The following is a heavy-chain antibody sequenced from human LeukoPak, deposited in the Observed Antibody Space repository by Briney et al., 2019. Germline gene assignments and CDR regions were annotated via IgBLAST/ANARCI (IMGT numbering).Heavy chain of an antibody. Sequence: PGGSLRLSCVTSGFTFSSSAMTWVRQAPGKGLEWVSTITVAGGDTNYADSVKGRFTISRDNSKNTLFLQMDSLRVDDTAVYYCARDLWAYYYDSRGYFLNYWGQGTLVTVSS. CDR2: ITVAGGDT. J-gene: IGHJ4*02. D-gene: IGHD3-22*01. V-gene: IGHV3-23*01. CDR1: GFTFSSSA. CDR3: ARDLWAYYYDSRGYFLNY.